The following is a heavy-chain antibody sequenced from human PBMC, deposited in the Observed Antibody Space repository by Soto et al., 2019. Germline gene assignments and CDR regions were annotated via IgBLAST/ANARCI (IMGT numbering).Heavy chain of an antibody. D-gene: IGHD4-17*01. J-gene: IGHJ4*02. CDR2: IYYSGST. CDR3: ARDFVSYGGNHRFDY. CDR1: GGSISSGDYY. V-gene: IGHV4-30-4*01. Sequence: PSETLSLTCTVSGGSISSGDYYWSWIRQPPGKGLEWIGYIYYSGSTYYNPSLKSRVTISVDTSKNQFSLKLSSVTAADTAVYYCARDFVSYGGNHRFDYWGQGTLVTVS.